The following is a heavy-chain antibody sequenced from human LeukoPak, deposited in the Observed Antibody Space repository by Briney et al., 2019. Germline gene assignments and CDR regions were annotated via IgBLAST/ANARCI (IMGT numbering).Heavy chain of an antibody. D-gene: IGHD3-22*01. J-gene: IGHJ4*02. V-gene: IGHV1-69*13. CDR2: IIPIFGTA. CDR1: GGTFSSYA. Sequence: GASVKVSCKASGGTFSSYAISWVRQAPGQGLEWMGGIIPIFGTANYAQKFQGRVTITADESTSTAYMELSSLRSEDTAVYYCARDKGTMIVVVVYYFDYWGQGTLVTVSS. CDR3: ARDKGTMIVVVVYYFDY.